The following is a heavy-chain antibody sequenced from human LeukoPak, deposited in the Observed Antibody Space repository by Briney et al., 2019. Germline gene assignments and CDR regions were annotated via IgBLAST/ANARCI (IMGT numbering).Heavy chain of an antibody. D-gene: IGHD3-3*01. CDR2: IYYSGST. CDR1: GGSIGSYY. Sequence: KPSETLSLTCTVSGGSIGSYYWSWIRQPPGKGLEWIGYIYYSGSTNYNPSLKGRVTISVDTSKNQFSLKLSSVTAADTAVYCCARGKSDFWSGYYTGDYFDYWGQGTLVTVSS. V-gene: IGHV4-59*01. CDR3: ARGKSDFWSGYYTGDYFDY. J-gene: IGHJ4*02.